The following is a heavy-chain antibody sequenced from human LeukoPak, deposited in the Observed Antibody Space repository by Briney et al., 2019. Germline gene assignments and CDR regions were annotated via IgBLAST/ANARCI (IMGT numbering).Heavy chain of an antibody. J-gene: IGHJ4*02. CDR3: ARTTSFMFYY. CDR1: GFTFGNYW. Sequence: QSGGSLRLSCAVSGFTFGNYWMSWVRQTPGQGPEWVASIKRDGSERYYVESVKGRFTISRDNAKSSLFLEMSSLRVEDTAVYYCARTTSFMFYYWGQGTLVTVSS. V-gene: IGHV3-7*03. CDR2: IKRDGSER. D-gene: IGHD1-1*01.